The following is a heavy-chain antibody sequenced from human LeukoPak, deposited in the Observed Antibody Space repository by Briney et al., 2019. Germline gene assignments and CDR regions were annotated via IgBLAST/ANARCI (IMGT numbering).Heavy chain of an antibody. V-gene: IGHV4-59*08. D-gene: IGHD5-12*01. CDR2: LYYSGST. CDR1: GGSISSYS. J-gene: IGHJ3*02. Sequence: SETLSLTCTVSGGSISSYSWTWIRKPPRKGLEWIGSLYYSGSTNYNPSLKSRVTMLVDTSKNQFSLKLSSVTAADTAVYYCARHGGESIVAMILHAFDIWGQGTTVTVSS. CDR3: ARHGGESIVAMILHAFDI.